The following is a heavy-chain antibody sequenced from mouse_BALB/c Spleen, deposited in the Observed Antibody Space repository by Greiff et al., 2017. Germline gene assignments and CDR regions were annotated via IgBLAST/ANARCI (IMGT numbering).Heavy chain of an antibody. CDR1: GYTFTSYW. CDR2: IYPRNGRT. D-gene: IGHD2-3*01. CDR3: AMGADGYHYYAMDY. V-gene: IGHV1S81*02. J-gene: IGHJ4*01. Sequence: VQLQQPGAELVKPGASVKLSCKASGYTFTSYWMHWVKQRPGQGLEWIGEIYPRNGRTNYNEKFKSKATLTVDKSSSTAYMQLSSLTSEDSAVYYCAMGADGYHYYAMDYWGQGTSVTVSS.